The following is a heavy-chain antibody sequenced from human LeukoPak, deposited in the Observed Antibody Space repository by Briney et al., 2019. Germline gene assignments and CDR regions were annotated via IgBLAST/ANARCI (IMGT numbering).Heavy chain of an antibody. V-gene: IGHV3-33*06. CDR1: GFTFANYA. D-gene: IGHD6-19*01. CDR3: AKDHDSSGWVDF. J-gene: IGHJ4*02. CDR2: IWLDGTYT. Sequence: GRSLRLSXAASGFTFANYAMHWVRQAPGKGLEWVAVIWLDGTYTYYSDSVKGRFTISRDNSKNRLYLQMNNLRAEDTAVYYCAKDHDSSGWVDFWGQGTLVTVSP.